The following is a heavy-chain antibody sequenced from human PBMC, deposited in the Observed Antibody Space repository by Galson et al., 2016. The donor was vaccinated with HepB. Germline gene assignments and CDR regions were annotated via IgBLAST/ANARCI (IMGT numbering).Heavy chain of an antibody. Sequence: SVKVSCKASGGSFSSYGISWVRQVPGQSLEWMGGIIPMSGKTTYGQNFQGRLTITADGSTTTAYMELNSLTSQDTAIYFCAGDSNSLFYFDFWGQGTLVTVSS. J-gene: IGHJ4*02. CDR2: IIPMSGKT. D-gene: IGHD6-13*01. V-gene: IGHV1-69*13. CDR3: AGDSNSLFYFDF. CDR1: GGSFSSYG.